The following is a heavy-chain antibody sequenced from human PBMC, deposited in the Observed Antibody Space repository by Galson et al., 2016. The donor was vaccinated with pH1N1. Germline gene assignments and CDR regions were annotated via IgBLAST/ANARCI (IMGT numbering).Heavy chain of an antibody. V-gene: IGHV1-24*01. CDR1: GYTLSELA. CDR3: ATEYSGSYYVPRYFDL. CDR2: FDPEDDKP. J-gene: IGHJ2*01. D-gene: IGHD1-26*01. Sequence: SVKVSCKVSGYTLSELAIHWVRQTPGKGLEWMGGFDPEDDKPFYAQTFEGRVTMTQDTSTDTAYMQLSSLTSDDAAVYYCATEYSGSYYVPRYFDLWGLGTLVSVFS.